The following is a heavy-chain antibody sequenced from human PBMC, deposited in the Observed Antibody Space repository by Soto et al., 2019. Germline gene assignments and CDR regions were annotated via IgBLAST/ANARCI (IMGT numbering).Heavy chain of an antibody. D-gene: IGHD6-6*01. J-gene: IGHJ4*02. V-gene: IGHV3-23*01. Sequence: PGGSLGLPWAASGFTFSRHAMILGRQAPGKGLEWVSVISCSGGCKYYADPVKGRFTISSDNARTTVLLKMNSLRGEDTAVYQCARGGQLVSENYFDSWGQGTLVTV. CDR2: ISCSGGCK. CDR3: ARGGQLVSENYFDS. CDR1: GFTFSRHA.